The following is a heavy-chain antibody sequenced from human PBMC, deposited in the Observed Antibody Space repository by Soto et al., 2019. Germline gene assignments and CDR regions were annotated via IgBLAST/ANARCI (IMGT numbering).Heavy chain of an antibody. CDR3: AKVPEYRDGSSFYYFDS. Sequence: PGGSLRLSCAASGLTFSSYAMSWVRQAPGKGLEWVSAISGSGGSTYYADSVKGRFTISRDNSKNMLYLQMNNLRVDDTAIYFCAKVPEYRDGSSFYYFDSWGQGAPVTVSS. CDR2: ISGSGGST. V-gene: IGHV3-23*01. D-gene: IGHD6-6*01. J-gene: IGHJ4*02. CDR1: GLTFSSYA.